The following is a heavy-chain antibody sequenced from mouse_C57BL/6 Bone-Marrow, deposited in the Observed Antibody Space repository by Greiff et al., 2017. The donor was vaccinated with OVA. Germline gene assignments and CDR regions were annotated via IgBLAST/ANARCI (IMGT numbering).Heavy chain of an antibody. CDR1: GYAFTNYL. V-gene: IGHV1-54*01. CDR3: AREGYYLYYFDY. J-gene: IGHJ2*01. CDR2: INPGSGGT. Sequence: QVQLQQSGAELVRPGTSVKVSCKASGYAFTNYLIEWVKQRPGQGLELIGVINPGSGGTNYNEKFKGKATLTADKSSSTAYMQLSSLTSEDSAVYFCAREGYYLYYFDYWGQGTTLTVSS. D-gene: IGHD1-1*01.